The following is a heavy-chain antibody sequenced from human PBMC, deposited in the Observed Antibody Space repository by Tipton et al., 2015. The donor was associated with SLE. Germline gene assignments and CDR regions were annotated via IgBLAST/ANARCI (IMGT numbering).Heavy chain of an antibody. CDR1: GGSFSGYY. CDR3: ARLHGYSYGLNWFDP. J-gene: IGHJ5*02. D-gene: IGHD5-18*01. Sequence: TLSLTCAVYGGSFSGYYWSWIRQSPGKGLEWIGEINSRGITNYNPSLKSRVTMSVDTSKNQFSLRLTSVIAADTAVYYCARLHGYSYGLNWFDPWGQGTLISVSS. V-gene: IGHV4-34*01. CDR2: INSRGIT.